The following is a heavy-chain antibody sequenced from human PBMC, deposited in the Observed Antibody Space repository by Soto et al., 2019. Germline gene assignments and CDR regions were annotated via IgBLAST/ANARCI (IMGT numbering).Heavy chain of an antibody. CDR3: ARGRGVYCSGGSCYPNFVVVIAPFDY. Sequence: SETLSLTCAVYGGSFSGYYWSWIRQPPGKGLEWIGEINHSGSTNYNPSLKSRVTISVDTSKNQFSLNLSSVTAADTAVYYCARGRGVYCSGGSCYPNFVVVIAPFDYWGQGTLVIVSS. CDR1: GGSFSGYY. D-gene: IGHD2-15*01. CDR2: INHSGST. J-gene: IGHJ4*02. V-gene: IGHV4-34*01.